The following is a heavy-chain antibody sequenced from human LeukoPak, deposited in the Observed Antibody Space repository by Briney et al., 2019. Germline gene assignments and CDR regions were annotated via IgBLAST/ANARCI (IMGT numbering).Heavy chain of an antibody. D-gene: IGHD3-3*01. V-gene: IGHV4-4*07. Sequence: SETLSLTCTVSGGSISSYYWSWIRQPAGKGLEWIGRIYTSGSTNYNPSLKSRVTMSVDTPKNQFSLKLSSVTAADTAVYYCARDRTYYDFWSGYYSAGVQNWFDPWGQGTLVTVSS. CDR1: GGSISSYY. CDR2: IYTSGST. CDR3: ARDRTYYDFWSGYYSAGVQNWFDP. J-gene: IGHJ5*02.